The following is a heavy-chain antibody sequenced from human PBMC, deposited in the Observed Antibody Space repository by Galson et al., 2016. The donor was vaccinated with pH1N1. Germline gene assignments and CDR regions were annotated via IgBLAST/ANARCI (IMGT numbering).Heavy chain of an antibody. D-gene: IGHD3-10*01. CDR2: IYWDDDK. Sequence: PALVKPTQTLTLTCTFSGFSVSSSGMGVGWIRQPPGKALEWLALIYWDDDKRYSLSLKSRLTISKDTSKNQVVLTMTNMDPVDTGTYYCAHREVMITNAFDFWGRGTMVTVSS. J-gene: IGHJ3*01. CDR3: AHREVMITNAFDF. CDR1: GFSVSSSGMG. V-gene: IGHV2-5*02.